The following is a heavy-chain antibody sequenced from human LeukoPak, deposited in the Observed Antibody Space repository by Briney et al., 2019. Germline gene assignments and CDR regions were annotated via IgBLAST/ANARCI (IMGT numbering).Heavy chain of an antibody. Sequence: PGGSLRLSCAASGFTFSSNYMSWVRQAPGKGLEWVSVIYSGGSTYYADSVKGRFTISRDNSMNTLYLQMNSLRAEDTAVYYCARAGSSGWYHFDYWGQGTLVTVSS. D-gene: IGHD6-19*01. CDR1: GFTFSSNY. V-gene: IGHV3-66*01. CDR3: ARAGSSGWYHFDY. CDR2: IYSGGST. J-gene: IGHJ4*02.